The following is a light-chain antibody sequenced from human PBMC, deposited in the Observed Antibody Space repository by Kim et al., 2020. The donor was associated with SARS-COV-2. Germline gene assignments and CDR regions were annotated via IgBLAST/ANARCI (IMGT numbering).Light chain of an antibody. V-gene: IGKV1-5*01. CDR2: DAS. Sequence: GDRVTITCRACQSISIWLAWYQQKPGKAPSLLIYDASILESGVPSRFSGSGSGTEFTLTISGLQPDDFATYYCQEYKTNLWTFGQGTKVDIK. CDR3: QEYKTNLWT. J-gene: IGKJ1*01. CDR1: QSISIW.